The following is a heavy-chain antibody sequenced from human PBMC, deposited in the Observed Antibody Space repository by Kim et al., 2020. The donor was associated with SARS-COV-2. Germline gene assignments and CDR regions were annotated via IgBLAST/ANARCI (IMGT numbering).Heavy chain of an antibody. V-gene: IGHV3-23*01. D-gene: IGHD6-19*01. CDR2: ITRGGDT. CDR3: VPGVTLPDRSGWCTFFD. J-gene: IGHJ4*01. CDR1: GLTLRSYA. Sequence: GGSLRLSCAASGLTLRSYAMNWVRQGPGKGLEWVSSITRGGDTYYAASVKGRFTISRDNFKDTLSLQMNSLRAEDTGNYYCVPGVTLPDRSGWCTFFD.